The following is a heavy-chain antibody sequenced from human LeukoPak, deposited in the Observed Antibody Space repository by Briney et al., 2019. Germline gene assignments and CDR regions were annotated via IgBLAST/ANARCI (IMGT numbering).Heavy chain of an antibody. V-gene: IGHV4-39*07. Sequence: SETLSLTCTVSGGSISSSSYYWVWIRQPPGKGLEWIGSIYYSGSSYYNPSLKSRVTISGYTSKYEFSLKMSSVTAADTAVYFCARSPPQGAFDIWGHGTMVTVSS. CDR3: ARSPPQGAFDI. CDR2: IYYSGSS. CDR1: GGSISSSSYY. J-gene: IGHJ3*02.